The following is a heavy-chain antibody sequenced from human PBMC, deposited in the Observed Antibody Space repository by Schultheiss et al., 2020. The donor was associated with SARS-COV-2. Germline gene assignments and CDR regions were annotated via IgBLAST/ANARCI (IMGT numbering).Heavy chain of an antibody. Sequence: ASVKVSCKASGYTFTGYYMHWVRQAPGQGLEWMGWINPNSGGTNYAQKFQGRVTMTRDTSISTAYMELRSLRSDDTAVYYCANTGDTSGYYFNYWGQGTLVTVSS. V-gene: IGHV1-2*02. J-gene: IGHJ4*02. CDR1: GYTFTGYY. CDR2: INPNSGGT. D-gene: IGHD3-3*01. CDR3: ANTGDTSGYYFNY.